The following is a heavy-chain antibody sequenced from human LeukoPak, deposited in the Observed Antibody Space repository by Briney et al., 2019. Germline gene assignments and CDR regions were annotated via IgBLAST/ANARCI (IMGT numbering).Heavy chain of an antibody. CDR1: GFTFSDYY. Sequence: KTGGSLRLSCAASGFTFSDYYMSWIRQAPGKGLEWVSYISSSGSTIYYADSVKGRFTISRDNAKNSLYLQMNSLRAEDTAVYYCARDLQSPLYRVYYYYYGMDVWGQGTTVTVSS. J-gene: IGHJ6*02. CDR2: ISSSGSTI. CDR3: ARDLQSPLYRVYYYYYGMDV. D-gene: IGHD4-11*01. V-gene: IGHV3-11*01.